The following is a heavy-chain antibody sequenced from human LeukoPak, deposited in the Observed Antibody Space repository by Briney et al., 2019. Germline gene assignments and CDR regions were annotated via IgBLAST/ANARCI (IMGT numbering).Heavy chain of an antibody. CDR3: AKIMEMATIQDY. Sequence: GGSLRLSCAASGFTFSSYDMNWVRQAPGKGLEWVAFIRYDGSNKYYADSVKGRFTISRDNSKNTLYLQMNSLRAEDTAVYYCAKIMEMATIQDYWGQGTLVTVSS. CDR2: IRYDGSNK. J-gene: IGHJ4*02. CDR1: GFTFSSYD. V-gene: IGHV3-30*02. D-gene: IGHD5-24*01.